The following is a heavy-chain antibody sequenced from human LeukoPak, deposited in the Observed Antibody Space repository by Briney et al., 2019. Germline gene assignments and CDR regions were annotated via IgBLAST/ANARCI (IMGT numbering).Heavy chain of an antibody. V-gene: IGHV3-23*01. J-gene: IGHJ4*02. CDR3: AKDPLYYYDSSGYQSPYFDY. D-gene: IGHD3-22*01. CDR2: ISGSGGST. Sequence: QSGGSLRLSCAASGFTFSSYAMSWVRQAPGKGLEWVSAISGSGGSTYYADSVKGRFTISRDNSKNTLYLQMNSLRAEDTAVYYCAKDPLYYYDSSGYQSPYFDYWGQGTLVTVSS. CDR1: GFTFSSYA.